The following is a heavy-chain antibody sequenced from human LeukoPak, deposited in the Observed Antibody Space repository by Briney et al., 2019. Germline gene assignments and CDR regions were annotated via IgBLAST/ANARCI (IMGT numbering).Heavy chain of an antibody. CDR1: GFTFSDYY. J-gene: IGHJ2*01. Sequence: GGSLRLSCAASGFTFSDYYMSWIRQAPGKGLEWVSYISSSSSYTNYADSVKGRFTISRDNAKNSLYLQMNSPRAEDTAVYYCARRGTVVHNWYFDLWGRGTLVTVSS. CDR3: ARRGTVVHNWYFDL. CDR2: ISSSSSYT. V-gene: IGHV3-11*06. D-gene: IGHD4-23*01.